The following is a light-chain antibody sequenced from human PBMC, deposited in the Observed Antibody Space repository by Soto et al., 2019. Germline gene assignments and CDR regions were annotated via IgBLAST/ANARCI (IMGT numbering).Light chain of an antibody. CDR1: QSVSNY. Sequence: EIVLTQSPATLSLSPGERATLSCRASQSVSNYLAWYQQKPGQAPRLLMYEASKRATGIPARFSGSGSGTDFTLTISSLEPEDFAVYYWPQRNRWLRTFGQGTKLEIK. J-gene: IGKJ2*01. V-gene: IGKV3-11*01. CDR3: PQRNRWLRT. CDR2: EAS.